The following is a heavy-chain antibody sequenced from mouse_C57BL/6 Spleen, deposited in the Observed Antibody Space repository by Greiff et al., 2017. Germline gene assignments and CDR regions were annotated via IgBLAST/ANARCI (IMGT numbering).Heavy chain of an antibody. D-gene: IGHD3-2*02. CDR3: ARSQLRVQDD. J-gene: IGHJ2*01. V-gene: IGHV1-80*01. CDR2: IYPGDGDT. CDR1: GYAFSSYW. Sequence: QVQLQQSGAELVKPGASVKISCKASGYAFSSYWMNWVKQRPGKGLEWIGQIYPGDGDTNYNGKFKGKATLTADKSSSTAYMQLSGLNSEDSAVYFCARSQLRVQDDWGQGTTLTVSS.